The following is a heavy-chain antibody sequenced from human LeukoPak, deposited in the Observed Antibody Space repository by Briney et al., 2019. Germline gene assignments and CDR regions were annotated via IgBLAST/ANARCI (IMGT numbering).Heavy chain of an antibody. CDR1: GFTFDEYG. J-gene: IGHJ3*02. V-gene: IGHV3-20*04. CDR3: ARGIAVREVLHAFAN. Sequence: GGSLRLSCAASGFTFDEYGMTWVRQVPGKGLEWVSGINYSGGMTGYADSVEGRFTISRDNAKNSLYLQMNSLRAEDTALYYCARGIAVREVLHAFANWGQGTMVTVSS. CDR2: INYSGGMT. D-gene: IGHD6-19*01.